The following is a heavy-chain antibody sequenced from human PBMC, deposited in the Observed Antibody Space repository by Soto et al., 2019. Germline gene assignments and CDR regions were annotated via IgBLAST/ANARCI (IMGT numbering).Heavy chain of an antibody. V-gene: IGHV4-39*01. J-gene: IGHJ6*02. D-gene: IGHD6-13*01. CDR3: LAGTGRFSYYYYGMAV. CDR1: GGSISSSSYY. CDR2: IYYSGST. Sequence: SETLSLTCTVSGGSISSSSYYWGWIRQPPGKGLEWIGSIYYSGSTYYNPSLKSRVTISVDTSKNQFSLKLSSVTAADTAVYYCLAGTGRFSYYYYGMAVWGQGTTVTVSS.